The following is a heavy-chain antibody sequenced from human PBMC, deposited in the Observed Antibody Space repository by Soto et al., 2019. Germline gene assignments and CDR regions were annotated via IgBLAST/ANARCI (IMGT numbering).Heavy chain of an antibody. CDR3: ARERLDYDFWSGYYTYYYYGMDV. V-gene: IGHV3-7*01. CDR1: GFTFSSYW. J-gene: IGHJ6*02. D-gene: IGHD3-3*01. Sequence: GGSLRLSCAASGFTFSSYWMSWVRQAPGKGLEWVANIKQDGSEKYYVDSVKGRFTISRDNAKNSLYLQMNSLRAEDTAVYYRARERLDYDFWSGYYTYYYYGMDVWGQGTTVTVSS. CDR2: IKQDGSEK.